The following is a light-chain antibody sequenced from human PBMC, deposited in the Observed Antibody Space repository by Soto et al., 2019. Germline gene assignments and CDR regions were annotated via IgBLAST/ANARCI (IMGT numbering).Light chain of an antibody. Sequence: VVTSASPDSLGVSGGHRTGINRKCRQSVLYSSNNKHYLAWYQQKPGQPPKLLISWASTRESGVPDRFSGSGHGTAFTLTIRILQAEDVAVYRSAVSAYPPNPSGQRPK. CDR1: QSVLYSSNNKHY. J-gene: IGKJ1*01. CDR3: AVSAYPPNP. V-gene: IGKV4-1*01. CDR2: WAS.